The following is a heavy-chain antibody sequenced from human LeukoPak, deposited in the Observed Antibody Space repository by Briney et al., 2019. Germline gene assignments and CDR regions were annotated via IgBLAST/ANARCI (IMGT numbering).Heavy chain of an antibody. J-gene: IGHJ4*02. CDR3: ARAKKANDYGDYEPPGY. D-gene: IGHD4-17*01. Sequence: SVKVSCKASGYTFTGYYMHWVRQAPGQGLEWMGGIIPIFGTANYAQKFQGRVTITADESTSTAYMELSSLRSGDTAVYYCARAKKANDYGDYEPPGYWGQGTLVTVSS. V-gene: IGHV1-69*13. CDR2: IIPIFGTA. CDR1: GYTFTGYY.